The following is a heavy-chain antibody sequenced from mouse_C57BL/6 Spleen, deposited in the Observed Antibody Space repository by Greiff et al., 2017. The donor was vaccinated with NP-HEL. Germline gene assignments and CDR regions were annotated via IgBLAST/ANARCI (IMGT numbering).Heavy chain of an antibody. CDR1: GYAFTNYL. CDR3: ARSSSGYVYYAMDY. J-gene: IGHJ4*01. CDR2: INPGSGGT. Sequence: VQLQQSGAELVRPGTSVKVSCKASGYAFTNYLIEWVKQRPGQGLEWIGVINPGSGGTNYNEKFKGKATLTADKSSSTAYMQLSSLTSEDSAVYFCARSSSGYVYYAMDYWGQGTSVTVSS. V-gene: IGHV1-54*01. D-gene: IGHD3-2*02.